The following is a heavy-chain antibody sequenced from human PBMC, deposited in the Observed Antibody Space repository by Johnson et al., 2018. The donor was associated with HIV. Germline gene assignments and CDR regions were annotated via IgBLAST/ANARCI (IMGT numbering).Heavy chain of an antibody. D-gene: IGHD2-21*01. CDR2: INWNGNTI. J-gene: IGHJ3*02. CDR3: AKGPQGIATPDAFDI. V-gene: IGHV3-20*04. CDR1: GFTFDNYG. Sequence: VQLVESGGGVVRPGGSLRLSCATSGFTFDNYGMNWVRQAPGKGLEWVSGINWNGNTIGYADSVKGRCTISRDNTENALYLQMNSLRAEDTALYYCAKGPQGIATPDAFDIWGQGTMVTVSS.